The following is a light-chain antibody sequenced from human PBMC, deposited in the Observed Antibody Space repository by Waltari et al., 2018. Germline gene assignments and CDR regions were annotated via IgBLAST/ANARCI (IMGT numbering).Light chain of an antibody. Sequence: DIQMTQSPSSLSASVGDRVTITCRASQSISSYLNWYQQKPGKAPQLLIYAASSSQSGVPSRFSGSGSGTDFTLTISRLQPEDFATYYCQQCYSTPRTFGGGTKVEIK. V-gene: IGKV1-39*01. CDR2: AAS. J-gene: IGKJ4*02. CDR1: QSISSY. CDR3: QQCYSTPRT.